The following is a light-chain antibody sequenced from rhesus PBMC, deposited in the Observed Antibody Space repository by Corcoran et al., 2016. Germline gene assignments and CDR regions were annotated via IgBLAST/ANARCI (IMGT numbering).Light chain of an antibody. CDR3: QQYNSSPYS. CDR2: KAS. Sequence: DIQMTQSPSSLSASVGDTVTITCRASQSIRNWLAWYQQKPGKAPKLLFYKASSLQSGVPSRVSGSGSGTDFTLTISSLQSEDFATYYCQQYNSSPYSFGQGTKVEIK. J-gene: IGKJ2*01. V-gene: IGKV1-22*01. CDR1: QSIRNW.